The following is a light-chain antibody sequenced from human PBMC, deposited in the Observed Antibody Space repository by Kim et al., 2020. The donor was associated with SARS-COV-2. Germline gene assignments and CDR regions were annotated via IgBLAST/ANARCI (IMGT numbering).Light chain of an antibody. CDR1: QSVNSW. CDR2: QAS. CDR3: QQYNFYCT. V-gene: IGKV1-5*03. J-gene: IGKJ1*01. Sequence: DIQMTQSPSTLSASVGDRVTITCRASQSVNSWLAWYQQRPGKAPKVLIYQASTLASGVSSRFSGSGSGTEFTLTINNLQPDDFAIYYCQQYNFYCTFGQGTKVDIK.